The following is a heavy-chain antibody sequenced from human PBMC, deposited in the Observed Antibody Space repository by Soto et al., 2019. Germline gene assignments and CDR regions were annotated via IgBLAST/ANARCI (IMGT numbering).Heavy chain of an antibody. CDR2: IFYSGST. V-gene: IGHV4-59*01. CDR1: GGSISNYY. CDR3: AKDSGYNYGYFRWFDP. Sequence: SETLSLTCRVAGGSISNYYLSWIRQHPGRGLEWIGHIFYSGSTNYNPALKGRVTISVDTSKSQFSLKLSSVTAADTAVFYCAKDSGYNYGYFRWFDPWGQGTLVTVSS. J-gene: IGHJ5*02. D-gene: IGHD5-18*01.